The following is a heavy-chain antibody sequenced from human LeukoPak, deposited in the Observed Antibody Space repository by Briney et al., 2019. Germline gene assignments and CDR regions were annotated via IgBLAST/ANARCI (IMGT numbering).Heavy chain of an antibody. Sequence: SVKVSCKASGGTFSSYAISWVRQAPGQRLEWMGRIIPIFGTANYAQKFQGRVTITTDESTSTAYMELSSLRSEDTAVYYCARRAAAGSWYFDYWGQGTLVTVSS. D-gene: IGHD6-13*01. CDR3: ARRAAAGSWYFDY. CDR1: GGTFSSYA. CDR2: IIPIFGTA. J-gene: IGHJ4*02. V-gene: IGHV1-69*05.